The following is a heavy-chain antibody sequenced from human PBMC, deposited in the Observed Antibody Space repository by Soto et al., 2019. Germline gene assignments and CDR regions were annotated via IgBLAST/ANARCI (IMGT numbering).Heavy chain of an antibody. D-gene: IGHD6-19*01. J-gene: IGHJ4*02. Sequence: QVQLVESGGGVVQPGRSLRLSCAASGFTFSSYGMHWVRQAPGKGLEWVAVIWYDGSNKYYADSVKGRFTISRDNSKNKLYLQMNSLGAEDTAVYYCARGLGELYYFDYWGQGTLVTVSS. V-gene: IGHV3-33*01. CDR2: IWYDGSNK. CDR1: GFTFSSYG. CDR3: ARGLGELYYFDY.